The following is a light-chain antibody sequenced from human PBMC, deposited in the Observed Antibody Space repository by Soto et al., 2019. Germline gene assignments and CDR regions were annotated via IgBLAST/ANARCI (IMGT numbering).Light chain of an antibody. J-gene: IGLJ1*01. Sequence: QSALTQPASVSGSPGQSITISCTGTNSDIASYNRVSWYQQYPGEAPKLLTYEGTKRPSGVSLRFSASKYGNTASLTISALQPEDEADYFCCSFAGDNVPYRFGTETKV. CDR3: CSFAGDNVPYR. CDR1: NSDIASYNR. CDR2: EGT. V-gene: IGLV2-23*01.